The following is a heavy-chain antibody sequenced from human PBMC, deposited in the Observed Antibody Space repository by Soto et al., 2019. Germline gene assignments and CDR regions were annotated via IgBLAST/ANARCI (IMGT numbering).Heavy chain of an antibody. D-gene: IGHD6-13*01. V-gene: IGHV3-30*18. Sequence: GGSLRLSCAASGFTFSSYGMHWVRQAPGKGLEWVAVISYDGSNKYYADSVKGRFTISRDNSKNTLYLQMNSLRAEDTAVYYCAKAISSSWYSYYYGMDVWGQGTTVTVSS. CDR2: ISYDGSNK. J-gene: IGHJ6*02. CDR1: GFTFSSYG. CDR3: AKAISSSWYSYYYGMDV.